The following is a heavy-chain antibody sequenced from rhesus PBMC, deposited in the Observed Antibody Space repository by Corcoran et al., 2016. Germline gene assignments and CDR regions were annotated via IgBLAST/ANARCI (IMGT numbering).Heavy chain of an antibody. V-gene: IGHV3-59*01. J-gene: IGHJ4*01. CDR2: ISYTGCST. D-gene: IGHD5-42*01. CDR3: AGAWGSGY. CDR1: GFTFSDHS. Sequence: EVQLVESGGGLAKPGGSLRLSCAASGFTFSDHSMHWVRQASGKGLEWGSGISYTGCSTWYADTVKGRFTISRENAKNTLYLQMDSLRAEDTAVYYCAGAWGSGYWGQGVLVTVSS.